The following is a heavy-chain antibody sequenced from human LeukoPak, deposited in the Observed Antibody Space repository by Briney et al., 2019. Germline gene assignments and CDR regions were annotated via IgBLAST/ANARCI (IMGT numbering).Heavy chain of an antibody. J-gene: IGHJ4*02. V-gene: IGHV1-18*01. D-gene: IGHD2-21*02. CDR2: ISAYNGNT. Sequence: ASVTVSFTASGYTFTIYGISWVRQAPGQVLEWMGWISAYNGNTNYAQKLQGRVTMTTDTSTSTAYMELRSLRSDDTAVYYCARFGGYCGGDCQDYWGQGTLVTVSS. CDR3: ARFGGYCGGDCQDY. CDR1: GYTFTIYG.